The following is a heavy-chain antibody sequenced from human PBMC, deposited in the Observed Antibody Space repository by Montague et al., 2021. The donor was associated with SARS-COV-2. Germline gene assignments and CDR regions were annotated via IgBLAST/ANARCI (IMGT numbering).Heavy chain of an antibody. CDR2: IYYSGSA. Sequence: SETLSLTCSVSGDSINNSRYYWGWIRQPPGKGLEWIGTIYYSGSAXYNPSLKSRVTISVDTSKDQFSLKLNSVTATDTAVYYCARLGSTRGVIIRGAFHIWGQGTKVTVSS. D-gene: IGHD3-10*01. V-gene: IGHV4-39*01. CDR3: ARLGSTRGVIIRGAFHI. J-gene: IGHJ3*02. CDR1: GDSINNSRYY.